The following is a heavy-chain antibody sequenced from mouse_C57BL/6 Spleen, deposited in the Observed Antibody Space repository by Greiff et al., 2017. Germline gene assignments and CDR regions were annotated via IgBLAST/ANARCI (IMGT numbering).Heavy chain of an antibody. CDR1: GYTFTSYW. V-gene: IGHV1-55*01. J-gene: IGHJ4*01. CDR2: IYPGSGST. Sequence: QVQLQQPGAELVKPGASVKISCKASGYTFTSYWLTWVKQRPGQGLEWIGDIYPGSGSTNYNEKFKSKATLTVDTSSSTAYMQLSSLTSEDSAVYYCAMRSYAMDYWGQGTSVTVSS. CDR3: AMRSYAMDY.